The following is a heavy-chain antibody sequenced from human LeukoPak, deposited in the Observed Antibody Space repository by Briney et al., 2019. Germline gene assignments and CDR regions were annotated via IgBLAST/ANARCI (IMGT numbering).Heavy chain of an antibody. Sequence: GASVTDSFKCSVFTYTSSAMQWVRQARAQRLEWIGWIVVGSGNTNYAQKFQERVTITRDMSTSTAYMELSSLRSEDTAVYYCAAAPLFRSAHAYFDYWGQGTLVTVSS. CDR2: IVVGSGNT. CDR1: VFTYTSSA. CDR3: AAAPLFRSAHAYFDY. V-gene: IGHV1-58*02. D-gene: IGHD2-15*01. J-gene: IGHJ4*02.